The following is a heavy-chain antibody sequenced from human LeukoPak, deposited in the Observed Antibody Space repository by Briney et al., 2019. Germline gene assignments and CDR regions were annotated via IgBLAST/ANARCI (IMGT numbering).Heavy chain of an antibody. V-gene: IGHV3-74*01. Sequence: GGALRLGCAASGFAFSNYWLAWGRQAPGKGLGWVARINTHGSSTNSAASVQGPFTISRENAKSTLYLQMTSLCAEDTAVYYALAGYYYYSMDAWGKGTPGTVSS. CDR2: INTHGSST. J-gene: IGHJ6*03. CDR1: GFAFSNYW. D-gene: IGHD6-13*01. CDR3: LAGYYYYSMDA.